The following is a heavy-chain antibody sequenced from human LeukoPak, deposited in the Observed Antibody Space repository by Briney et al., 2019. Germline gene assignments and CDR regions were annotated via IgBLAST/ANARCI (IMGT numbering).Heavy chain of an antibody. J-gene: IGHJ5*02. D-gene: IGHD2-2*01. Sequence: PSQTLSLTCAVSVGSISSGGYSWSWIRQPPGKGLEWIGYIYHSGSTYYNPSLKSRVTISVDRSKNQFSLKLSSVTAADTAVYYCARSCSSTSCYDGRFDPWGQGTLVTVSS. CDR1: VGSISSGGYS. CDR3: ARSCSSTSCYDGRFDP. V-gene: IGHV4-30-2*01. CDR2: IYHSGST.